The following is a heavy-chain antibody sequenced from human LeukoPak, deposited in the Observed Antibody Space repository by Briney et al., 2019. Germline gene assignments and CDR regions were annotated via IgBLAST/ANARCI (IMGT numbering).Heavy chain of an antibody. CDR2: IYFNGDT. CDR1: GDSITSSSYY. D-gene: IGHD3-22*01. Sequence: PSETLSLTCTVSGDSITSSSYYWGWIRQAPGEGLEWIGSIYFNGDTFHNPSLESRVTISVDTSKNQFSLKLNSVTAADTAVYYCARVSGSYYYDSSLRRWDYYYYYYMDVWGKGTTVTISS. V-gene: IGHV4-39*07. J-gene: IGHJ6*03. CDR3: ARVSGSYYYDSSLRRWDYYYYYYMDV.